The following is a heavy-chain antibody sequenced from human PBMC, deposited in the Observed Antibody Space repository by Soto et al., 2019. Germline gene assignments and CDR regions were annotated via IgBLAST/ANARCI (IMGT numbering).Heavy chain of an antibody. CDR3: ARDAAIGMNDY. V-gene: IGHV1-18*01. D-gene: IGHD1-20*01. CDR1: GYTFTSYG. CDR2: ISAYNGNK. J-gene: IGHJ4*02. Sequence: QVQLVQSGAEVKKPGASVKVSCKASGYTFTSYGISWVRQAPGQGLEWMGWISAYNGNKKYAQKVQGRVTMTTDTSTTTAYMEVRSLRSDDTAVYSCARDAAIGMNDYWGQGTLVTVSS.